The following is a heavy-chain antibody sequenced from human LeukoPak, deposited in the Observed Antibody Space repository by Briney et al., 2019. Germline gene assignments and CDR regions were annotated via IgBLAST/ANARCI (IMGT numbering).Heavy chain of an antibody. CDR3: AKSHYSSGWDAFDY. V-gene: IGHV3-9*01. Sequence: GGSLRLSCAASGFTFDDYAMHWVRHAPGKGLEWVSGISWNSGSIGYADSVKGRFTISRDNAKNSLYLQMNSLRAEDTALYYCAKSHYSSGWDAFDYWGQGTLVTVSS. CDR2: ISWNSGSI. CDR1: GFTFDDYA. J-gene: IGHJ4*02. D-gene: IGHD6-19*01.